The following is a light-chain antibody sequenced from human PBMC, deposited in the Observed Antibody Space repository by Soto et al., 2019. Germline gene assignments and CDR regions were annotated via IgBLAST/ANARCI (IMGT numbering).Light chain of an antibody. Sequence: QSALTQPASVSGSPGQSITISCTGTKSDVGGYNYVSWYQQHPGKAPELMIYEVSHRPSGVSNRFSGSKSDNTASLTISGLQAEDEADYYCSSYTSISTLYVFGTGTKLTVL. CDR3: SSYTSISTLYV. J-gene: IGLJ1*01. V-gene: IGLV2-14*01. CDR1: KSDVGGYNY. CDR2: EVS.